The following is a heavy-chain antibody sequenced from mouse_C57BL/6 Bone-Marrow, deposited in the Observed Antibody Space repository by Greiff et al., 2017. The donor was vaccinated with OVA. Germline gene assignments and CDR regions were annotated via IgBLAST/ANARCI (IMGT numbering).Heavy chain of an antibody. Sequence: DVKLVESGGGLVKPGGSLKLSCAASGFTFSSYALSWVRQTPEKRLEWVATISDGGSYTYYPDNVKGRFTISRDNAKNNLYLQMSHLKSEDTAMYYCAREGITTVAYFDYWGQGTTLTVSS. CDR1: GFTFSSYA. J-gene: IGHJ2*01. V-gene: IGHV5-4*01. CDR2: ISDGGSYT. CDR3: AREGITTVAYFDY. D-gene: IGHD1-1*01.